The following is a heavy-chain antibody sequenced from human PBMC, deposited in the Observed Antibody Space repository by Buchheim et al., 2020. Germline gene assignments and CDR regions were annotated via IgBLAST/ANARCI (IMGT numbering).Heavy chain of an antibody. V-gene: IGHV4-34*01. J-gene: IGHJ6*02. D-gene: IGHD6-13*01. Sequence: QVQLQQWGAGLLKPSETLSLTCAVYGGSFSGYYWSWIRQPPGKGLEWIGEINHSGSTNYNPSLKSRVTISVDTSKNQFSLKRSSVTAADTAVYYCARLKGIAAAGTKGGMDVGGQGTT. CDR1: GGSFSGYY. CDR3: ARLKGIAAAGTKGGMDV. CDR2: INHSGST.